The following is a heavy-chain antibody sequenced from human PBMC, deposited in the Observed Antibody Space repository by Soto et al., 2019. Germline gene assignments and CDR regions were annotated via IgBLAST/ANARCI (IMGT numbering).Heavy chain of an antibody. Sequence: SETLSLTCTVSGGSISSYYWSWIRRPPGKGLEWIGYIYYSGSTNYNPSLKSRVTISVDTSKNQFSLKLSSVTAADTAVYYCARVPYNWNFDYWGQGTLVTVSS. CDR2: IYYSGST. D-gene: IGHD1-20*01. V-gene: IGHV4-59*01. CDR3: ARVPYNWNFDY. CDR1: GGSISSYY. J-gene: IGHJ4*02.